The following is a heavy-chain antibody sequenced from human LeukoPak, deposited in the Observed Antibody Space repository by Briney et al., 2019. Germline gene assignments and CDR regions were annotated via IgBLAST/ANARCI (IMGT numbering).Heavy chain of an antibody. CDR1: GGTFSSYA. V-gene: IGHV1-69*13. D-gene: IGHD1-26*01. CDR3: ARGGKGENFYYYGMDV. J-gene: IGHJ6*02. Sequence: GASVKVSCKASGGTFSSYAISWVRQAPGQGLEWMGGIIPIFGTANYAQKFQGRVTITADESTSTAYMELSRLRSDDTAVYYCARGGKGENFYYYGMDVWGQGTTVTVSS. CDR2: IIPIFGTA.